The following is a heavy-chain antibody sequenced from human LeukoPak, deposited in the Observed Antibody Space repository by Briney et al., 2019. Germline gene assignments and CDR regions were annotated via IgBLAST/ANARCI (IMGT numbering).Heavy chain of an antibody. Sequence: GGSLRLSCVASGFTFRNAWMSWVRQVPGKGLEWVGLIKSKGDGETTDYAAPMKGRFSMSRDDSPSTVYLQMYRLKDEGTAVYYCITDLGLTMIRGVLVSWGQGALVTVS. D-gene: IGHD3-10*01. CDR2: IKSKGDGETT. V-gene: IGHV3-15*01. CDR3: ITDLGLTMIRGVLVS. J-gene: IGHJ4*02. CDR1: GFTFRNAW.